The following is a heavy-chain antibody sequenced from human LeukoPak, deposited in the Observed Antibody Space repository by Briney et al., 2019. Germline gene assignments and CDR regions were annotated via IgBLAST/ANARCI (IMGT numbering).Heavy chain of an antibody. CDR2: ISGSGGGT. CDR3: AKRGVVIRVILVGFHKEAYYFDS. D-gene: IGHD3-22*01. CDR1: GITLSNYG. V-gene: IGHV3-23*01. Sequence: GGSLRLSCVVSGITLSNYGMSWVRQAPGKGLEWVAGISGSGGGTRYADSVKGRFTISRDNRKNTLYLQMNSLRAEDTAMYFCAKRGVVIRVILVGFHKEAYYFDSWGQGALVTVSS. J-gene: IGHJ4*02.